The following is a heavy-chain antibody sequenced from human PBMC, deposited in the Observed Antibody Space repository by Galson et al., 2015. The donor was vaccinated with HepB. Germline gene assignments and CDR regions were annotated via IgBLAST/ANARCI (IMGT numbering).Heavy chain of an antibody. CDR3: ATSLMITFGGYYFDY. D-gene: IGHD3-16*01. J-gene: IGHJ4*02. CDR2: ISSSSSYI. CDR1: GFTFSSYS. V-gene: IGHV3-21*01. Sequence: LRLSCAASGFTFSSYSMNWVRQAPGKGLEWVSSISSSSSYIYYADSVKGRFTISRDNAKNSLYLQMNSLRAEDTAVYYCATSLMITFGGYYFDYWGQGTLVTVSS.